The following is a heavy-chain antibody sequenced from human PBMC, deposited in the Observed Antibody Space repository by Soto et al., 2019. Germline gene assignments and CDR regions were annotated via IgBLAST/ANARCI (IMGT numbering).Heavy chain of an antibody. V-gene: IGHV4-59*08. CDR2: IYYSGST. J-gene: IGHJ4*02. CDR1: GGSISGYY. D-gene: IGHD3-10*01. CDR3: ARHNYGSGSTYFDY. Sequence: SLTCTVSGGSISGYYWSWIRQPPGKGLEWIGYIYYSGSTNYNPSLKSRVTISVDTSKNQFSLKLNSMTAADTAVYYCARHNYGSGSTYFDYWGQGALVTVSS.